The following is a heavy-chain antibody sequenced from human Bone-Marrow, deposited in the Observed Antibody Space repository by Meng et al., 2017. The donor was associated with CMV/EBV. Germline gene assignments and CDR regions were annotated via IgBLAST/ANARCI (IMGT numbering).Heavy chain of an antibody. CDR1: GFTFSDYY. V-gene: IGHV1-2*02. J-gene: IGHJ4*02. CDR2: VNSNNDAT. Sequence: QVQLVQLGAEMKKPGASVKVSYTSSGFTFSDYYIHWVRQAPGQGLEWMGWVNSNNDATNYARKFQGRVSMTRDTSISTAHMELSRLMSDDTAVYYCVRSSGWSLFDYWGQGTLVTVSS. D-gene: IGHD6-19*01. CDR3: VRSSGWSLFDY.